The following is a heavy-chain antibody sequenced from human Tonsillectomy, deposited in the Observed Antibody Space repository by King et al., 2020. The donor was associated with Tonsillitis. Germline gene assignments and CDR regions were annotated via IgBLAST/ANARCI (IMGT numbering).Heavy chain of an antibody. CDR3: ARDYRYSGSYYDWYFDL. J-gene: IGHJ2*01. CDR2: ISSSSSTI. D-gene: IGHD1-26*01. V-gene: IGHV3-48*04. Sequence: VQLVESGGGLVQPGGSLRLSCAASGFTFSSYSMNWVRQAPGKGLEWVSYISSSSSTIYYADSVKGRFTISRDNAKNSLYLQMNSLRAEDTAVYYCARDYRYSGSYYDWYFDLWGRGTLVTVSS. CDR1: GFTFSSYS.